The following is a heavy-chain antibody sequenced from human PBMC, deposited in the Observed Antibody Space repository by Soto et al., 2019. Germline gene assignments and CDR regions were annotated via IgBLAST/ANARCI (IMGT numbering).Heavy chain of an antibody. Sequence: EVQLLESGGGLVQPGGSLRLSCAASGFTFSSYAMSWVRQAPGKGLEWASAISGSGGSTYYADSVKGRFTISRDNSKNTLYLQMNSLRAEDTAVYYCASSYGVTTSNGKYYFDYWGQGTLVTVSS. CDR2: ISGSGGST. CDR3: ASSYGVTTSNGKYYFDY. D-gene: IGHD4-17*01. CDR1: GFTFSSYA. V-gene: IGHV3-23*01. J-gene: IGHJ4*02.